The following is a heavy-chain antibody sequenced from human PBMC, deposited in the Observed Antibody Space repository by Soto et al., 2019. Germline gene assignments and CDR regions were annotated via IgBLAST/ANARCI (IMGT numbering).Heavy chain of an antibody. CDR2: IYYSGST. J-gene: IGHJ4*02. V-gene: IGHV4-59*01. Sequence: SETLSLTCTVSGGSMTNFYWTWIWQPPGKGLEWIGYIYYSGSTNYNPSLKSRATMSVDTSKNQFSLKLTSVTAADTAVYYCARALRADYWGQGTLVTVSS. CDR1: GGSMTNFY. CDR3: ARALRADY.